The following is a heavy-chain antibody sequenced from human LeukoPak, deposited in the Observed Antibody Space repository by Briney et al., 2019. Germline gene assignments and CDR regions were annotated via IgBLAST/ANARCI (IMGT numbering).Heavy chain of an antibody. CDR1: GGSVSSYY. D-gene: IGHD6-13*01. J-gene: IGHJ4*02. CDR2: IYHSGST. V-gene: IGHV4-59*02. Sequence: SETLSLTCTVSGGSVSSYYWSWIRQPPGKGLEWIGYIYHSGSTYYNPSLKSRVTISVDRSKNQFSLKLSSVTAADTAVYYCARGYDSSWDSFDYWGQGTLVTVSS. CDR3: ARGYDSSWDSFDY.